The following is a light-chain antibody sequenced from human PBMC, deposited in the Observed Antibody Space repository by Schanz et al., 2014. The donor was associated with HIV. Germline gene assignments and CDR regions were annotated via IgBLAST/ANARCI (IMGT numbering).Light chain of an antibody. J-gene: IGLJ3*02. CDR2: NTY. Sequence: QSVLTQAPSASGTPGQRVTISCSGSSSDFKTNAVLWYQQLPGAAPKLLIYNTYHRPSGVPDRFSGSGSGTSASLAISGLQSDDEADYYCATWDDSLDGWVFGGGTKLTVL. V-gene: IGLV1-44*01. CDR3: ATWDDSLDGWV. CDR1: SSDFKTNA.